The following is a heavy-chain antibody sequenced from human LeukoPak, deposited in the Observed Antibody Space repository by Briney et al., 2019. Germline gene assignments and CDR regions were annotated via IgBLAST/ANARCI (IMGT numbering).Heavy chain of an antibody. D-gene: IGHD3-10*01. CDR3: TRLTMVRGLILYFDY. CDR2: IYSGGST. V-gene: IGHV3-53*01. Sequence: GGSLRLSCAASGFTVSSNYMSWVRQAPGKGLEWVSVIYSGGSTYYADSVKGRFTISRDNSKNTLYLQMNSLRAEDTAVYYCTRLTMVRGLILYFDYWSQGTLVTVSS. CDR1: GFTVSSNY. J-gene: IGHJ4*02.